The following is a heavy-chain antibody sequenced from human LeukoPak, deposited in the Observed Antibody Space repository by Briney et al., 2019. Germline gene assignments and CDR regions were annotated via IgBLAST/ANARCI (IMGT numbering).Heavy chain of an antibody. CDR3: ARGTLRKIVLQKQYYYYYMDV. Sequence: ASVKVSCKASGYTFTSYDMNWVRQAPGQGLEWMGWMNPNSGNTVYAQKLQGRVTMTRNTSISTAYMELSSLRSEDTAVYYCARGTLRKIVLQKQYYYYYMDVWGKGTTVTVSS. D-gene: IGHD2-8*01. CDR1: GYTFTSYD. V-gene: IGHV1-8*01. CDR2: MNPNSGNT. J-gene: IGHJ6*03.